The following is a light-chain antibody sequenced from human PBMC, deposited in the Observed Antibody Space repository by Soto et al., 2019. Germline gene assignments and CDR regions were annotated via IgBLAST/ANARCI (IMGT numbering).Light chain of an antibody. J-gene: IGKJ1*01. V-gene: IGKV3-20*01. CDR1: QSVSSSS. CDR2: GAS. Sequence: EIVLTQFPDTLSLSPGERATLSCRASQSVSSSSLAWYQHKRGQAPRLLIHGASSRATGIPDRFSGSGSGTDFTLTISRLEPEDFAVYYCQQYGSSPRTFGQGTK. CDR3: QQYGSSPRT.